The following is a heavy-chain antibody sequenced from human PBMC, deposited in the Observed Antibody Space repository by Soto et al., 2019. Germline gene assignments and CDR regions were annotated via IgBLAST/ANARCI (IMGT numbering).Heavy chain of an antibody. J-gene: IGHJ3*02. Sequence: GGSLRLSCAASGFTFDDYAMHWVRQAPGKGLEWVSGISWNSGSIGYADSVKGRFTISRDNAKNSLYLQMNSLRAEDTALYYCAKGNVVPAAKTGAFDIWGQGTMFTVSS. V-gene: IGHV3-9*01. CDR1: GFTFDDYA. CDR3: AKGNVVPAAKTGAFDI. CDR2: ISWNSGSI. D-gene: IGHD2-2*01.